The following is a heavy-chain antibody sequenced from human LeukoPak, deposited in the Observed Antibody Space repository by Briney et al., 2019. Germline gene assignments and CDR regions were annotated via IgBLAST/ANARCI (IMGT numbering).Heavy chain of an antibody. CDR3: ARGRKHLWLRTFDY. CDR2: MNPNSGNT. D-gene: IGHD5-18*01. V-gene: IGHV1-8*01. CDR1: GYTFTSYD. Sequence: ASVKVSCKASGYTFTSYDINWVRQATGQGLEWMGWMNPNSGNTGYAQKFQGRVTMTRNTSISTAYMELSSLRSEDTAVYYCARGRKHLWLRTFDYWGQGTLVTVSS. J-gene: IGHJ4*02.